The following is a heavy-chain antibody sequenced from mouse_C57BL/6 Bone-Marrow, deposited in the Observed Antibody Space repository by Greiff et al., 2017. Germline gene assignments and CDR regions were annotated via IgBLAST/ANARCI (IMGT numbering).Heavy chain of an antibody. Sequence: VQLQQSGAELVRPGASVTLSCKASGYTFTDYEMHWVKQTPVHGLEWIGAIDPETGGTAYNQKFKGKAILTADKSSSTAYMELRSLTSEDSAVYYCTRSFITTVVATRNYFDYWGQGTTLTVSS. V-gene: IGHV1-15*01. J-gene: IGHJ2*01. CDR3: TRSFITTVVATRNYFDY. D-gene: IGHD1-1*01. CDR1: GYTFTDYE. CDR2: IDPETGGT.